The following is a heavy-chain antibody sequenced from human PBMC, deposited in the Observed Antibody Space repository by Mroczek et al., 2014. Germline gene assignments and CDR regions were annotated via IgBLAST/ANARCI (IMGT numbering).Heavy chain of an antibody. J-gene: IGHJ5*02. Sequence: VQLVQSGGGLVQPGGSLRLSCAASGFTFSSYSMNWVRQAPGKGLEWVSYISSSSSTIYYADSVKGRFTISRDNAKNSLYLQMNSLRAEDTAVYYCARGLRGFGENWFDPWGQGTLVTVSS. CDR1: GFTFSSYS. CDR2: ISSSSSTI. D-gene: IGHD3-10*01. CDR3: ARGLRGFGENWFDP. V-gene: IGHV3-48*01.